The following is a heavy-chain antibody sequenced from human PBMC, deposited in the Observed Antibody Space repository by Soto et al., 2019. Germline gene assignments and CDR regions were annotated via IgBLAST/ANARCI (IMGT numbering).Heavy chain of an antibody. J-gene: IGHJ4*02. CDR3: AXXXXXXXVXGYSDY. D-gene: IGHD5-12*01. CDR2: LSGNGGTT. V-gene: IGHV3-23*01. Sequence: EVQLLESGGGLVQPGGSLRLSCAASGFTFSSYAXTXXXXXXXXXXXXVSGLSGNGGTTYYADSVKGRFTVSRDNXXXXXXXXXXXXXXXXXXXXXCAXXXXXXXVXGYSDYWGQGTLVTVSS. CDR1: GFTFSSYA.